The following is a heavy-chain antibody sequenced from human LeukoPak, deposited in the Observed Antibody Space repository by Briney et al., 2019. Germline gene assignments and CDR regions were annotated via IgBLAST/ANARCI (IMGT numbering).Heavy chain of an antibody. J-gene: IGHJ4*02. CDR3: ARENPYYYDSSGYYYAGY. CDR2: IIPIFGIA. D-gene: IGHD3-22*01. CDR1: GGTFSSYA. V-gene: IGHV1-69*13. Sequence: SVKVSCKASGGTFSSYAISWVRQAPGQGLEWMGGIIPIFGIANYAQKFQGRVTITADESTSTAYMELSSLRSEDTAVYYCARENPYYYDSSGYYYAGYWGQGTLVTVSS.